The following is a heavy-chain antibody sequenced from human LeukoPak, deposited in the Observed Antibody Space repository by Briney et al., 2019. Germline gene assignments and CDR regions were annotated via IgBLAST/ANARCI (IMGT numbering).Heavy chain of an antibody. V-gene: IGHV3-20*01. Sequence: PGGSLRLSCAASGFTFDDYGMSWVRQAPGKGLEWVSGINWNGGSTGYADSVKGRFTISRDNAKNSLYLQMNSLRAEDTALYHCARDLVRYCSSTSCPSGTWGQGTLVTVSS. D-gene: IGHD2-2*01. CDR3: ARDLVRYCSSTSCPSGT. CDR1: GFTFDDYG. CDR2: INWNGGST. J-gene: IGHJ5*02.